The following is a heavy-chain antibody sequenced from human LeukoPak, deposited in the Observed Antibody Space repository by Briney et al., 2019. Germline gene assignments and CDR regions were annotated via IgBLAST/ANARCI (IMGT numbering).Heavy chain of an antibody. Sequence: SETLSLTCAVSGYSISSGYYWGLIREPPGKGLEWIGSIYHSGSTYYNPSLKSRVTISVDTSKNQFSLKLSSVTAADTAVYYCARGGAATGNFDYWGQGTLVTVSS. CDR1: GYSISSGYY. CDR2: IYHSGST. D-gene: IGHD2-15*01. CDR3: ARGGAATGNFDY. V-gene: IGHV4-38-2*01. J-gene: IGHJ4*02.